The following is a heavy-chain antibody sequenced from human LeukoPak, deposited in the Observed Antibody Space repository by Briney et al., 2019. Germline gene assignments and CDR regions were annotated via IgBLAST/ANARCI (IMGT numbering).Heavy chain of an antibody. D-gene: IGHD1/OR15-1a*01. CDR3: ARRTPYYYYYGMDV. Sequence: SQTLSLTCTVSGGSISSGDYYWSWIRQPPGKGLEWIGYIYYSGSTYYNPSLKSRVTISVDKSKNQFSLKLSSVTAADTAVYYCARRTPYYYYYGMDVWGQGTTVTVSS. V-gene: IGHV4-30-4*01. CDR1: GGSISSGDYY. CDR2: IYYSGST. J-gene: IGHJ6*02.